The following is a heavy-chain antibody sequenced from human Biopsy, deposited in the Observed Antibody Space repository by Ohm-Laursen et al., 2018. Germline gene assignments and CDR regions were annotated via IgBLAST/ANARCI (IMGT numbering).Heavy chain of an antibody. CDR3: ARDRGYYSDRTVPGYFDL. Sequence: SQTLSLTCTVSGDSISSYYWSWIRQLPGKGLQWIGYVYYTGSTDYNPSLQSRVTISVDTSKNHFSLRLRSVTPADTAIYYCARDRGYYSDRTVPGYFDLWGRGTLVTVSS. CDR2: VYYTGST. D-gene: IGHD3-22*01. CDR1: GDSISSYY. V-gene: IGHV4-59*01. J-gene: IGHJ2*01.